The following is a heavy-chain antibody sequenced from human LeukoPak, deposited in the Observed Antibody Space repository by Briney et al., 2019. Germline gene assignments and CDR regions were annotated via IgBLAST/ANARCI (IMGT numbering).Heavy chain of an antibody. J-gene: IGHJ4*02. V-gene: IGHV1-69*05. Sequence: ASVKVSCKAPGGTFSSYAISWVRQAPGQGLEWMGGIIPIFGTANYAQKFQGRVTITTDESTSTAYMELSSLRSEDTAVYYCAREDRTYNNYDFWSGYYDWGQGTLVTVSS. CDR2: IIPIFGTA. CDR3: AREDRTYNNYDFWSGYYD. D-gene: IGHD3-3*01. CDR1: GGTFSSYA.